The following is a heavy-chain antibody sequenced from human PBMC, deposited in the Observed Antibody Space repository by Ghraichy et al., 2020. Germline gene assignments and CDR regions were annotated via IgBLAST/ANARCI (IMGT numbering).Heavy chain of an antibody. CDR3: ASLGNWFEY. CDR2: ISAYYGDT. CDR1: GYTFTTYG. V-gene: IGHV1-18*01. J-gene: IGHJ4*02. Sequence: ASVKVSCQTSGYTFTTYGIDWVRQAPGQGLEWMGWISAYYGDTKYAENLQDRVTVTTDASTRTAYMELRNLRSDDTAVYYCASLGNWFEYWGQGTLVSVSS. D-gene: IGHD4-23*01.